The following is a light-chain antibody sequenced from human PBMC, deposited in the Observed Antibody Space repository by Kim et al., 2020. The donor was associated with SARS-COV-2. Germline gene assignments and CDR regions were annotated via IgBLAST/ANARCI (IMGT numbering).Light chain of an antibody. Sequence: SSSVGDRVTITCRDSQSISSWLAWYQQKPGKAPKLLIYKASSLESGVPSRFSGSGSGAEFNLTITRLQPDDFATYYCQQYNNYPYTFGQGTKLEI. CDR1: QSISSW. J-gene: IGKJ2*01. V-gene: IGKV1-5*03. CDR3: QQYNNYPYT. CDR2: KAS.